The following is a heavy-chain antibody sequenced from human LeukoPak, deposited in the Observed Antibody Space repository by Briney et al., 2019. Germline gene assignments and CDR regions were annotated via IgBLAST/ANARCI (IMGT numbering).Heavy chain of an antibody. Sequence: SETLSLTCTVPGGSISSSSYYWGWIRQPPGKGLEWIGSIYYSGSTYYNPSLKSRVTISVDTSKNQFSLKLSSVTAADTAVYYCARVGYCSSTSCYLFDYWGQGTLVTVSS. CDR1: GGSISSSSYY. J-gene: IGHJ4*02. CDR2: IYYSGST. V-gene: IGHV4-39*01. D-gene: IGHD2-2*01. CDR3: ARVGYCSSTSCYLFDY.